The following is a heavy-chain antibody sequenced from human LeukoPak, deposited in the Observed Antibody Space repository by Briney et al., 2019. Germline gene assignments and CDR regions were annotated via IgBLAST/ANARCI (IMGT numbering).Heavy chain of an antibody. Sequence: ASVKVSCKASGGTFSSYAISWVRQAPGQGLEWMGGIIPIFGTANYAQKFQGRVTITTDESTSTAYMELSSLRSEDTAVYYCARDILWFGELPYYFDYWGQGTLVTVSS. CDR3: ARDILWFGELPYYFDY. CDR1: GGTFSSYA. D-gene: IGHD3-10*01. J-gene: IGHJ4*02. V-gene: IGHV1-69*05. CDR2: IIPIFGTA.